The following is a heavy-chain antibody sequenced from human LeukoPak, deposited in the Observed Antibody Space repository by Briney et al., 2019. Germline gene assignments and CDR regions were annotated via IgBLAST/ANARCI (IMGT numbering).Heavy chain of an antibody. CDR1: GYTFTNYW. J-gene: IGHJ4*02. CDR2: IYPGDSDT. Sequence: GESLKISCKGSGYTFTNYWIGWVRQLPGKGLEWMGIIYPGDSDTRYSPSFQGQVTISADKSISTAYLQWSSLRASDTAMYYCARNVGGNFVDYWGQGTLVTVSS. D-gene: IGHD1-1*01. V-gene: IGHV5-51*01. CDR3: ARNVGGNFVDY.